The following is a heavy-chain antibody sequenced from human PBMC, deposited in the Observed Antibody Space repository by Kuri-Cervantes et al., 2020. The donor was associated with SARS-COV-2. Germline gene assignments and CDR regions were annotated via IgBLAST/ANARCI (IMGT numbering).Heavy chain of an antibody. CDR1: GGTFSSYA. V-gene: IGHV1-69*06. CDR3: ARDLYYYDSSGPEGYYYYGMDV. D-gene: IGHD3-22*01. CDR2: IIPIFGTA. J-gene: IGHJ6*02. Sequence: SVQVSCKASGGTFSSYAISWVRQAPGQGLEWMGGIIPIFGTANYAQKFQGRVTITADKSTSTAYMELSSLRSEDTAVYYCARDLYYYDSSGPEGYYYYGMDVWGQGTTVTVSS.